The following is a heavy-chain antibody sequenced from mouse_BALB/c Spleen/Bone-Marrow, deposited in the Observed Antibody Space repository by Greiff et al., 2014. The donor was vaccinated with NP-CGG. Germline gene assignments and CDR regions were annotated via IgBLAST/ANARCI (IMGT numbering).Heavy chain of an antibody. CDR2: IDPADGYT. CDR3: ASFMITNAMDY. J-gene: IGHJ4*01. V-gene: IGHV14-3*02. Sequence: VQLKQSGAELVKSGASVKLSCTASGFNIKDTYIHWVDQRPEQGLEWVGRIDPADGYTKYAPNFQGKATITADSSSNTAYLHLSSLTSEDTAVYYCASFMITNAMDYWGQGTSVTVSS. D-gene: IGHD2-4*01. CDR1: GFNIKDTY.